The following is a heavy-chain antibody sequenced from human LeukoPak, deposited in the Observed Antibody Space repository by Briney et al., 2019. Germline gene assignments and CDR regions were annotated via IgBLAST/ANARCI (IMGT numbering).Heavy chain of an antibody. CDR2: ISWNSGSI. J-gene: IGHJ2*01. CDR3: AKDSHCSGGSCYSWWYFDL. D-gene: IGHD2-15*01. Sequence: PGGSLRLSCAASGFTFSSYGMHWVGQAPGKGLEWVSGISWNSGSIGYADSVKGRFTISRDNAKNSLYLQMNSLRAEDTALYYCAKDSHCSGGSCYSWWYFDLWGRGTLVTVSS. V-gene: IGHV3-9*01. CDR1: GFTFSSYG.